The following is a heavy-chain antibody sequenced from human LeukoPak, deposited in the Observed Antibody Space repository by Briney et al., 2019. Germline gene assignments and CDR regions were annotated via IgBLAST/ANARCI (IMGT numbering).Heavy chain of an antibody. CDR2: ISYDGSNE. Sequence: GRSLRLSCAASGFTFSGYAMHWVRQAPGKGLEWVAVISYDGSNEYYADSVKGRFTISRDNSKNTLYLQMNSLSVEDTAVYYCARVGYYAAGPFSYFDYWGQGTLVTVSS. V-gene: IGHV3-30-3*01. CDR1: GFTFSGYA. CDR3: ARVGYYAAGPFSYFDY. D-gene: IGHD3-10*01. J-gene: IGHJ4*02.